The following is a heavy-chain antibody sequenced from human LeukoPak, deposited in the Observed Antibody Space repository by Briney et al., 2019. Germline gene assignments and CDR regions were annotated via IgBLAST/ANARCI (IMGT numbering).Heavy chain of an antibody. CDR2: IIPIFGTA. Sequence: ASVNVSCKASGGTFSSYDISWVRQAPGQGLEWMGGIIPIFGTANYAQKFQGRVTITADESTSTAYMELSSLRSEDTAVYYCARDGGIYGDTPYYYYYMDVWGKGTTVTVSS. V-gene: IGHV1-69*13. D-gene: IGHD4-17*01. CDR1: GGTFSSYD. CDR3: ARDGGIYGDTPYYYYYMDV. J-gene: IGHJ6*03.